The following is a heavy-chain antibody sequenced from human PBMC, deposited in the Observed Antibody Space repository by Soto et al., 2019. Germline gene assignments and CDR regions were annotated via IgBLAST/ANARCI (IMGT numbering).Heavy chain of an antibody. J-gene: IGHJ6*02. CDR2: ISYDGSNK. D-gene: IGHD2-15*01. Sequence: SGGSLRLSCAASPFTFSSYAMHWVRQAPGKGLEWVAVISYDGSNKYYADSVKGRFTISRDNSKNTLYLQMNSLRAEDTAVYYWVCVEHSSGGRWTPIRWYYYGLDVGGQGIMVTVSS. CDR3: VCVEHSSGGRWTPIRWYYYGLDV. CDR1: PFTFSSYA. V-gene: IGHV3-30-3*01.